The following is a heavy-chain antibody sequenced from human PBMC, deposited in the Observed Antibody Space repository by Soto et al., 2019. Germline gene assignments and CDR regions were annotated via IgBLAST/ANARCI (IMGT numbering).Heavy chain of an antibody. CDR1: GFSLSNNGGG. Sequence: SGPALGNPTQTLTLNCTFSGFSLSNNGGGVGWIRQPPGKALEWLALIYWDDDKRYSPSLKSRLTITKDTSKNQVVLTMTNMDPVDTATYYCAHNLIWFGEPQNFDYWGQGTLVTVS. CDR2: IYWDDDK. V-gene: IGHV2-5*02. D-gene: IGHD3-10*01. CDR3: AHNLIWFGEPQNFDY. J-gene: IGHJ4*02.